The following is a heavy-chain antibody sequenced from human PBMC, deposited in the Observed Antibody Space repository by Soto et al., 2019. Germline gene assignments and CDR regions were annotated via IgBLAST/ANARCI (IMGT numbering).Heavy chain of an antibody. J-gene: IGHJ4*02. CDR1: GASMNDYY. V-gene: IGHV4-59*01. CDR2: LHYNGFA. CDR3: ARSGHIFAGVF. D-gene: IGHD3-16*01. Sequence: QVQLQESGPGLLKPSETLSLTCTVSGASMNDYYGSWIRQSPGKGLEHIGYLHYNGFAEYSPSLRSRVSISMDTSKNQFSLKLSSVTAADTANYYCARSGHIFAGVFWGQGILVTVSS.